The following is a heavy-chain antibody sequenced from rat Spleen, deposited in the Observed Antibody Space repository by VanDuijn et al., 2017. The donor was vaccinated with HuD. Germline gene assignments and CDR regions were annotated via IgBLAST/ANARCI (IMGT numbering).Heavy chain of an antibody. CDR2: IIYDGSST. J-gene: IGHJ2*01. CDR1: GFTFSDYN. D-gene: IGHD1-4*01. V-gene: IGHV5S10*01. CDR3: ARRGGYTPFDY. Sequence: EVQLVESGGGLVQPGRSLKLSCAASGFTFSDYNMAWVRQAPKKGLEWVATIIYDGSSTYYRDSVKGRFTISRDNEKSTLYRQMDSLRSEDTATYYCARRGGYTPFDYWGQGVMVTVSS.